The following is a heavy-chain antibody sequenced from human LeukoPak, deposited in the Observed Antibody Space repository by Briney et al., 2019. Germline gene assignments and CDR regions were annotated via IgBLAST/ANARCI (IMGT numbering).Heavy chain of an antibody. V-gene: IGHV3-15*01. Sequence: GGSLRLSCAASKFAFNNAWMSWFRQAPGKGLEWVGHIKSKTDGGTTDYAAPVQGRFTISRDNAKNSLYLQMNSLRAEDTAVYYCARDRGMESVVRFDYWGQGTLVTVSS. CDR1: KFAFNNAW. CDR2: IKSKTDGGTT. D-gene: IGHD4-23*01. CDR3: ARDRGMESVVRFDY. J-gene: IGHJ4*02.